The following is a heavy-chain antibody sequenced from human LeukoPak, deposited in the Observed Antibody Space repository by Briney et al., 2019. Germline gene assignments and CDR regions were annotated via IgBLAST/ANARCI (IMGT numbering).Heavy chain of an antibody. J-gene: IGHJ2*01. CDR1: GYTFTGYY. V-gene: IGHV1-2*02. CDR3: ARKYGGNRYHWYFDL. Sequence: ASVKVSCKASGYTFTGYYMHWVRQAPGQGLEWMGWINPNSGGTNYAQKFQGRVTMTRDTSISTAYMELSRLRSDDTAVYYCARKYGGNRYHWYFDLWGRGTLVTVSS. D-gene: IGHD4-23*01. CDR2: INPNSGGT.